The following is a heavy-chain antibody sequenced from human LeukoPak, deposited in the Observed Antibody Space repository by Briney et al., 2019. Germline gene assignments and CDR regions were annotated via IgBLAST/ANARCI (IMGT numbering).Heavy chain of an antibody. J-gene: IGHJ2*01. CDR2: IYYSGST. D-gene: IGHD3-10*01. Sequence: SETLSLTCTVSGGSISSYYWSWIRQPPGKGLEWIGYIYYSGSTNYNPSLKSRVTISVDTSKNQFSLKLSSVTAADTAVYYCVRLLLWFGESWYFDLWGRGTLVTVSS. V-gene: IGHV4-59*08. CDR3: VRLLLWFGESWYFDL. CDR1: GGSISSYY.